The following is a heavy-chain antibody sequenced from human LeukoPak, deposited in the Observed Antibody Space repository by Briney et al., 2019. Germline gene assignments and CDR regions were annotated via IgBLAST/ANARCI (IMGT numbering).Heavy chain of an antibody. CDR1: GGSISSYY. Sequence: SETLSLTCTVSGGSISSYYWSWIRQPPGKGLEWIGYIYYSGSTNYNPSLKSRVTISVDTSKNQFSLKLSPVTAADTAVYYCARTGRRSSWPLDYWGQGTLVTVSS. D-gene: IGHD6-13*01. V-gene: IGHV4-59*01. CDR3: ARTGRRSSWPLDY. CDR2: IYYSGST. J-gene: IGHJ4*02.